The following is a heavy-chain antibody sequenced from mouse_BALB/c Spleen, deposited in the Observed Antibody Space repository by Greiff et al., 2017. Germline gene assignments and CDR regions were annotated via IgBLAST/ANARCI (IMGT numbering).Heavy chain of an antibody. J-gene: IGHJ3*01. D-gene: IGHD1-1*01. CDR3: ARDGSGAY. CDR1: GYSITSDYA. V-gene: IGHV3-2*02. Sequence: EVQLQQSGPGLVKPSQSLSLTCTVTGYSITSDYAWNWIRQFPGNKLEWMGYISYSGSTSYNPSLKSRISITRDTSKNQFFLQLNSVTTEDTATYYCARDGSGAYWGQGTLVTVSA. CDR2: ISYSGST.